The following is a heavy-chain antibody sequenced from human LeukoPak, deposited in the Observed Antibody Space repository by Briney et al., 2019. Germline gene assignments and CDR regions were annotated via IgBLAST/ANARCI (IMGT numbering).Heavy chain of an antibody. V-gene: IGHV1-2*02. Sequence: ASVKVSCKASGYTFTGYYMHWVRQAPGQGLKWMGWINPNSGGTNHAQKFQGRVTMTRDTSISTAYMELSRLRSDDTAVYYCAGDRPLDADDYYGFYYFDYWGQGTLVTVSS. CDR1: GYTFTGYY. D-gene: IGHD3-10*01. CDR3: AGDRPLDADDYYGFYYFDY. J-gene: IGHJ4*02. CDR2: INPNSGGT.